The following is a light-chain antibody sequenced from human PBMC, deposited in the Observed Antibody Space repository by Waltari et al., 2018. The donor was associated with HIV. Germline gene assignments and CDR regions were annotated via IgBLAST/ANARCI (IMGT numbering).Light chain of an antibody. Sequence: QSVLTQPHSASGTPGQRVAISCSGSSSNIGSTYVYCYQHLPGTAPKVLSYRSNQRTWWVPDRFSGSKSGTSSSLAISALRSEDEADYYGATWDDSLSGPVFGGGTKLTVL. J-gene: IGLJ3*02. V-gene: IGLV1-47*01. CDR2: RSN. CDR3: ATWDDSLSGPV. CDR1: SSNIGSTY.